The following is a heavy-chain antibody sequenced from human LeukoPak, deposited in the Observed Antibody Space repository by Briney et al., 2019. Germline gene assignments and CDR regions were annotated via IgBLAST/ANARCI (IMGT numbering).Heavy chain of an antibody. Sequence: GGSPRLSCAASGFTFSSYGMHWVRQAPGKGLEWVTFIRYDGSNEYYTDSVKGRFTIYRDNAKNILYLQMNSLRAEDSAVYYCAKDAAYSGTYYYYYMDVWGKGTTVTVSS. CDR1: GFTFSSYG. D-gene: IGHD1-26*01. CDR3: AKDAAYSGTYYYYYMDV. V-gene: IGHV3-30*02. CDR2: IRYDGSNE. J-gene: IGHJ6*03.